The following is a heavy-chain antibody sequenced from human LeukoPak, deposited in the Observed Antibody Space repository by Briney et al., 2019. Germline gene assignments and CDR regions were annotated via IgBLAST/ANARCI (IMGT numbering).Heavy chain of an antibody. CDR3: ARRRYYDSTGFLD. J-gene: IGHJ1*01. Sequence: SETLSLTCSVSGDSISSSSYYWGWVRQPTGKGLEWIGDIYYSGRTYYDSSLKSRLTIGIDTSKNEFSLTLRSVTATDTAVYYCARRRYYDSTGFLDWGQGTLVSVSP. D-gene: IGHD3-16*01. CDR2: IYYSGRT. CDR1: GDSISSSSYY. V-gene: IGHV4-39*01.